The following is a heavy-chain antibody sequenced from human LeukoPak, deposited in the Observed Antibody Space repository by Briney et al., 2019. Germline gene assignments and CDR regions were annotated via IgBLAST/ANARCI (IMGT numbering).Heavy chain of an antibody. D-gene: IGHD1-26*01. J-gene: IGHJ4*02. CDR2: ISWSSGSI. V-gene: IGHV3-9*01. CDR3: AKDNGSGSPYYFDY. CDR1: EFVFSTYY. Sequence: GGSLRLSCAASEFVFSTYYMRWVRQAPGKGLEWVSGISWSSGSIGYADSVKGRFTISRDNAKNSLYLQMNSLRAEDTALYYCAKDNGSGSPYYFDYWGQGTLVTVSS.